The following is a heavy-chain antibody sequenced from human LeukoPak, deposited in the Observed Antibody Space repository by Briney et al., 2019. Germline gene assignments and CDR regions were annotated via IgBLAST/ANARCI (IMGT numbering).Heavy chain of an antibody. Sequence: PGGSLRLSCAASGFPFHDHDMYWVRQTPGKGLEWVALISHGGGKEHYAESVKGRFTISRDNSRNTLYLQMNSLRAEDTAVYYCARGGGYDSSGRFDYWGQGTLVTVSS. J-gene: IGHJ4*02. CDR3: ARGGGYDSSGRFDY. D-gene: IGHD3-22*01. CDR2: ISHGGGKE. CDR1: GFPFHDHD. V-gene: IGHV3-30*03.